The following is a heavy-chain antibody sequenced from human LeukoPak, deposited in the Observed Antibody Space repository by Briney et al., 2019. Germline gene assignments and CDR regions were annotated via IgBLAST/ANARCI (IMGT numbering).Heavy chain of an antibody. CDR2: ISSSSSSYI. CDR1: GFTFSSYS. CDR3: ASPPYGSGSYGNT. Sequence: GGSLRLSCAASGFTFSSYSMNWVRQAPGKGLEWVSSISSSSSSYIYYADSVKGRFTISRDNAKNSLYLQMNSLRAEDTAVYYCASPPYGSGSYGNTWGQGTLVTVSS. J-gene: IGHJ5*02. V-gene: IGHV3-21*01. D-gene: IGHD3-10*01.